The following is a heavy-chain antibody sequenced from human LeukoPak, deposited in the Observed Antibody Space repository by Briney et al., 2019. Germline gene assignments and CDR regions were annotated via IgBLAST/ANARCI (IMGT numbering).Heavy chain of an antibody. V-gene: IGHV3-48*03. CDR1: VVTFSSYE. D-gene: IGHD5-18*01. J-gene: IGHJ3*02. Sequence: PGGSLRLSCAASVVTFSSYEMNWVRQAPGKGLEWVSYISISGSTIYYADSVKGRFTISRDNAKNSLYLKMNRLEDEDTPVYYCVSIKGLTSYGRLENAIEIWGQRTMVTVSS. CDR3: VSIKGLTSYGRLENAIEI. CDR2: ISISGSTI.